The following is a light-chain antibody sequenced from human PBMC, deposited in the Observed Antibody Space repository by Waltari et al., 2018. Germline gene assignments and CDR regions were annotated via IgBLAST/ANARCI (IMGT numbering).Light chain of an antibody. CDR1: QSVSSY. CDR2: DAS. CDR3: QQRSNWPPRYT. J-gene: IGKJ2*01. Sequence: EIVMTQSPATLSVSPGERVTLSCRASQSVSSYLAWYQQKPGQAPRLLIYDASNRATGIPARFSGSGSGTDFTLTISSLEPEDFAVYYCQQRSNWPPRYTFGQGTKLEIK. V-gene: IGKV3-11*01.